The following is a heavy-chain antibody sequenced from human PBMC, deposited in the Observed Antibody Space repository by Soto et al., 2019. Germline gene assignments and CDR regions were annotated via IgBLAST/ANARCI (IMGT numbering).Heavy chain of an antibody. Sequence: QVQLVQSGAEVKEPGSSVNVSCKTSGGTFGNTAVTWVRQVPGQGLEWIGGIVPLFGTANYAQKFRGRVMITADESTSTAYRALSSLRSADTAIYYCARDGDPGYSFWSGPLGGGRFDPWGQGTLVTVSS. V-gene: IGHV1-69*12. CDR3: ARDGDPGYSFWSGPLGGGRFDP. D-gene: IGHD3-3*01. CDR1: GGTFGNTA. CDR2: IVPLFGTA. J-gene: IGHJ5*02.